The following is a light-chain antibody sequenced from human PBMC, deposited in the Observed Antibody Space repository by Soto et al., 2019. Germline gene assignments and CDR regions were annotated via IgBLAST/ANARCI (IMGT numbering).Light chain of an antibody. CDR3: QQYGSSVT. Sequence: EVVLTQSPDTLSLSPGERGTLSCRASQSISSGYLAWYQQKPGQAPRLLFYGASRRAIGTPNRFSGSGSGTDFTLTISRLESEDFAVYYCQQYGSSVTFGQGTKVDIK. J-gene: IGKJ1*01. CDR2: GAS. V-gene: IGKV3-20*01. CDR1: QSISSGY.